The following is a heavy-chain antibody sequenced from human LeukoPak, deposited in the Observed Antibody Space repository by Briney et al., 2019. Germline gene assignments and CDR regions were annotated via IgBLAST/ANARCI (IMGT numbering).Heavy chain of an antibody. V-gene: IGHV4-4*07. CDR3: AREERYSSGWYDGNDY. CDR2: IYTSGST. CDR1: GGSISSYY. D-gene: IGHD6-19*01. J-gene: IGHJ4*02. Sequence: SETLSLTCTVSGGSISSYYWSRIRQPAGKGLEWIGRIYTSGSTNYNPSLKSRVTMSVDTSKNQFSLKLSSVTAADTAVYYCAREERYSSGWYDGNDYWGQGTLVTVSS.